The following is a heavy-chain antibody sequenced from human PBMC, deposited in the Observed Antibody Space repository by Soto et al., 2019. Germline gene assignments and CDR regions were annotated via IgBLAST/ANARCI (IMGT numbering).Heavy chain of an antibody. V-gene: IGHV3-9*01. J-gene: IGHJ6*03. CDR1: GFTFDDYA. CDR2: ISWNSGSI. Sequence: EVQLVESGGGLVQPGRSLRLSCAASGFTFDDYAMHWVRQAPGKGLEWVSGISWNSGSIGYADSVKGRFTISRDNAKNSLYLQMNSLRAEDTALYYCAKDSIAALIYYYYMDVWGKGTTVTVSS. D-gene: IGHD6-6*01. CDR3: AKDSIAALIYYYYMDV.